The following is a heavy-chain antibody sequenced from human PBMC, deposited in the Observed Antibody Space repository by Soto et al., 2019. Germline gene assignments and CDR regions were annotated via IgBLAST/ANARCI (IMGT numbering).Heavy chain of an antibody. CDR2: ISGSGGST. D-gene: IGHD3-3*01. CDR1: GFTFSSYA. V-gene: IGHV3-23*01. Sequence: GGSLRLSCAASGFTFSSYAMSWVRQAPGKGLEWVSAISGSGGSTYYADSVKGRFTISRDNSKNTLYLQMNSLRAEDTAVYYCAKGIHYDFWCGYLHYFDYWGQGTLVTVSS. J-gene: IGHJ4*02. CDR3: AKGIHYDFWCGYLHYFDY.